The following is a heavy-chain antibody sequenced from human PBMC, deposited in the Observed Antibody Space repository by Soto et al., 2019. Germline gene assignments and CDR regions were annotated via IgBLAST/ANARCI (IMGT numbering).Heavy chain of an antibody. Sequence: GGSLRLSCAPSGFTFSSYEMNWVRQAPGKGLEWVSYISVSGTMRFYADAVKGRFTIPRDNTKKILYLQMNSLRAEDTALYYCATAGLTGTVWGQGTTVTVSS. CDR3: ATAGLTGTV. D-gene: IGHD3-9*01. CDR2: ISVSGTMR. CDR1: GFTFSSYE. J-gene: IGHJ6*02. V-gene: IGHV3-48*03.